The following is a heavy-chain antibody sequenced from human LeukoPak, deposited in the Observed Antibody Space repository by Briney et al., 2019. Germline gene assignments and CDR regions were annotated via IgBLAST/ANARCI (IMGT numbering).Heavy chain of an antibody. J-gene: IGHJ4*02. CDR1: GYIFSKYL. D-gene: IGHD5-18*01. Sequence: ASVEVSCKASGYIFSKYLIYWLRQAPGQRPEWMGWINVGNGYTKYSQNFQGRVTFTWDTSASTAYMELTSLRSDDTALYYCARDSSYGPFDYWGQGTLLTVSS. V-gene: IGHV1-3*01. CDR3: ARDSSYGPFDY. CDR2: INVGNGYT.